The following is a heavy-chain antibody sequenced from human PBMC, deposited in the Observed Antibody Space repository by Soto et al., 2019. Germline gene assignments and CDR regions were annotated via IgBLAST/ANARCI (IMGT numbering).Heavy chain of an antibody. J-gene: IGHJ5*02. D-gene: IGHD2-15*01. CDR2: IIPIFGTA. Sequence: VASVKVSCKASGGTFSSYAISWVRQAPGQGLEWMGGIIPIFGTANYAQKFQGRVTITADESTSTAYMELSSLRSEDTAVYYCARAGGNAAGDWFDPWGQGTLVTVSS. CDR1: GGTFSSYA. V-gene: IGHV1-69*13. CDR3: ARAGGNAAGDWFDP.